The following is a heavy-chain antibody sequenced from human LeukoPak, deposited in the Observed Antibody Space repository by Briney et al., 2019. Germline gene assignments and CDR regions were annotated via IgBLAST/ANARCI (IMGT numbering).Heavy chain of an antibody. CDR1: GFTLSSSG. D-gene: IGHD6-13*01. CDR2: INSDGSVT. J-gene: IGHJ6*03. Sequence: GGSLRLSCAASGFTLSSSGRNGVGQVQGKGVRWVSGINSDGSVTNYADSVKGRFTISRDNAKNTLYLQMNSLRVEDTAVYYCARVYTSTWYLGYLHMDVWGKGTTVTVSS. V-gene: IGHV3-74*01. CDR3: ARVYTSTWYLGYLHMDV.